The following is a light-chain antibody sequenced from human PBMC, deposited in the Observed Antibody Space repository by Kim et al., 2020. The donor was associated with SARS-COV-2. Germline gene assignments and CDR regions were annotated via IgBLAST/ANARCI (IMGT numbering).Light chain of an antibody. J-gene: IGLJ2*01. V-gene: IGLV3-1*01. CDR1: KLGDKY. Sequence: SVPPGQTASITCSGDKLGDKYACWYQQKPGQSPVLVIYQDSKRPSGIPERFSGSNSGNTATLTICGTQAMDEADYYCQAWDSSTVVFGGGTQLTVL. CDR3: QAWDSSTVV. CDR2: QDS.